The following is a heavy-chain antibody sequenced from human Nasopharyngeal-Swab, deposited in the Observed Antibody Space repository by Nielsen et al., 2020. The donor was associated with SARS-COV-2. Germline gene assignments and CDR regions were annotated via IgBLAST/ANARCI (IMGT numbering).Heavy chain of an antibody. V-gene: IGHV3-30-3*01. CDR2: ISYDGSNK. D-gene: IGHD4-23*01. CDR1: GFTFSSYA. J-gene: IGHJ3*02. Sequence: GESLKISCAASGFTFSSYAMHWVRRAPGKGLEWVAVISYDGSNKYYADSVKGRFTISRDNSKNTLYLQMNSLRAEDTAVYYCASPKTFYGGNTGVDRAFDIWGQGTMVTVSS. CDR3: ASPKTFYGGNTGVDRAFDI.